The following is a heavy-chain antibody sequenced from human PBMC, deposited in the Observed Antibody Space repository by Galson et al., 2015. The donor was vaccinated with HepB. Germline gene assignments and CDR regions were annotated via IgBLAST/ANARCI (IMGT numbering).Heavy chain of an antibody. CDR1: GYTFTSYG. CDR3: ARNGRDSTGWYSVFGSFSDI. J-gene: IGHJ3*02. D-gene: IGHD6-19*01. V-gene: IGHV1-18*01. CDR2: ISGYNGNT. Sequence: SVKVSCKASGYTFTSYGISWVRQAPRQGLEWMGWISGYNGNTNYAPKLQGRVTMTTDTSTSTAYMELRSLRSDDTALYYCARNGRDSTGWYSVFGSFSDIWGQGTMVTVSS.